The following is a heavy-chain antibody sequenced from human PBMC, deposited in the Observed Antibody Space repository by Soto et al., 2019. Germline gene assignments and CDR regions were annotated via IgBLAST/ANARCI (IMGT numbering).Heavy chain of an antibody. CDR3: AVGISPVAGRDAFDI. Sequence: ASVKVSCKASGYTFTSYAMHWVRQAPGQRLEWMGWINAGNGNTKYSQKFQGRVTITRDTSASTAYMELSSLRSEDTAVYYCAVGISPVAGRDAFDIWGQGTMVT. J-gene: IGHJ3*02. CDR1: GYTFTSYA. D-gene: IGHD6-19*01. V-gene: IGHV1-3*01. CDR2: INAGNGNT.